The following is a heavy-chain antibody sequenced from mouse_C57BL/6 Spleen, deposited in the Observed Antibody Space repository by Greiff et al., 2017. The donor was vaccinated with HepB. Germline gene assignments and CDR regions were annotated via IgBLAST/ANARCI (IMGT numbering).Heavy chain of an antibody. J-gene: IGHJ3*01. D-gene: IGHD1-1*01. CDR1: GFTFSNYW. CDR3: TGGCSPFAY. V-gene: IGHV6-3*01. CDR2: LRLKSDNYAT. Sequence: EVKLMESGGGLVQPGGSMKLSCVASGFTFSNYWMNWVRQSPEKGLEWVAQLRLKSDNYATHSAESGKGRFTISRDDSKSSDDLQMNNLRAEDTGIYYCTGGCSPFAYWGQGTLVTVAA.